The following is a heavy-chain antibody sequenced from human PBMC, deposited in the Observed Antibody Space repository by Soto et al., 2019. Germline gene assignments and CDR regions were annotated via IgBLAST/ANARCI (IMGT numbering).Heavy chain of an antibody. CDR2: IYNGGTT. CDR3: ARGGPSSKWLDP. CDR1: GGSVSSGSYY. J-gene: IGHJ5*02. Sequence: PSETLSLTCTVSGGSVSSGSYYWSWLRQPPGKRPEWIAYIYNGGTTNYTPSLKSRLTISLDTSKNQFSLKLSSVTAADTAVYFCARGGPSSKWLDPWGQGIQVTVSS. V-gene: IGHV4-61*01.